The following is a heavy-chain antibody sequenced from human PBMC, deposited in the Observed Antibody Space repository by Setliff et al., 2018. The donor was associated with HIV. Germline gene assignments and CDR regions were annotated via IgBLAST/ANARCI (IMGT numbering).Heavy chain of an antibody. CDR1: GGSIYGSDYY. CDR2: ICYSGST. CDR3: ARRQQLWLLYAFDI. D-gene: IGHD5-18*01. J-gene: IGHJ3*02. V-gene: IGHV4-39*01. Sequence: PSETLSLTCTVSGGSIYGSDYYWGWIRQPPGKGLESIGSICYSGSTYYKPSLKSRVTISVDTSKNQFSLKLSSVTAADTAVYYCARRQQLWLLYAFDIWGQGTMVTVSS.